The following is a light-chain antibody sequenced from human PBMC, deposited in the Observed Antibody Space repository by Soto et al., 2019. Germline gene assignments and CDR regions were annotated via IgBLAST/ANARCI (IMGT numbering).Light chain of an antibody. CDR3: QAWDSSTVV. CDR1: KLGDKY. V-gene: IGLV3-1*01. Sequence: SYELTQPPSVSVCPGQTASITCSGDKLGDKYACWYQQKPGQSPVLVIYQDSKRPSGIPERFSGSNSGNTATLTISGTQAMDEADYYCQAWDSSTVVFGGGTKVTVL. CDR2: QDS. J-gene: IGLJ2*01.